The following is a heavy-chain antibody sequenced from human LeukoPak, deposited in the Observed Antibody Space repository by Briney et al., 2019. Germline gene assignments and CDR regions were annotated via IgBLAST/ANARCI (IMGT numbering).Heavy chain of an antibody. D-gene: IGHD5-12*01. V-gene: IGHV1-69*13. CDR3: AREDISGYSGSNPSDY. CDR1: GGTFSSYA. CDR2: IIPIFGTA. J-gene: IGHJ4*02. Sequence: SVKVSCKASGGTFSSYAISWVRQAPGQGLEWMGGIIPIFGTANYAQKFQGRVTITADESTSTAYMELSSLRSDDTAVYYCAREDISGYSGSNPSDYWGQGTLVTVSS.